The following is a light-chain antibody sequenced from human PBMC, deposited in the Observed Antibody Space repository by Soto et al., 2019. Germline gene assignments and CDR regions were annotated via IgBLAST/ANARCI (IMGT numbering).Light chain of an antibody. J-gene: IGKJ1*01. V-gene: IGKV1-39*01. CDR3: QQSYSNPKT. Sequence: DIQMTQSPSSLSASVGDRVTITCQAGQRINTYVNRYQQKPGKAPQLLIYGASTLQSGVPSRFSGSGSGADFTLTISSLQPEDFATYYCQQSYSNPKTFGQGTKV. CDR2: GAS. CDR1: QRINTY.